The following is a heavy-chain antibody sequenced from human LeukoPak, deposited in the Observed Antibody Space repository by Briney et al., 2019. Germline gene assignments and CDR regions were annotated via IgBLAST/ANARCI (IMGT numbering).Heavy chain of an antibody. CDR1: GFPFSNHA. CDR2: MIGSGSST. J-gene: IGHJ4*02. Sequence: GGSLRLSCAASGFPFSNHAMSWVRQAPGKGLEWVSAMIGSGSSTYYADSVKGRFTISRDNSKNTLYLQMNSLRAEDTAVYYCAKDLGYYYDSSGYYYGDYWGQGTLVTVSS. D-gene: IGHD3-22*01. CDR3: AKDLGYYYDSSGYYYGDY. V-gene: IGHV3-23*01.